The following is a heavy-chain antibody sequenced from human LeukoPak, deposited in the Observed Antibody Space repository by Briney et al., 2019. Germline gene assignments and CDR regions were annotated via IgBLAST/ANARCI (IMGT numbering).Heavy chain of an antibody. Sequence: GGSLRLSCAASGFTFNRYWMSWVRQAPGKGLQWVANIKQDGSAKYYVDSVKGRFTISRDNGKNTLYLQMNSLGAEDTAVYYCAKDQAGAWGQGTRVTVSS. CDR1: GFTFNRYW. D-gene: IGHD1-26*01. CDR3: AKDQAGA. J-gene: IGHJ5*02. CDR2: IKQDGSAK. V-gene: IGHV3-7*01.